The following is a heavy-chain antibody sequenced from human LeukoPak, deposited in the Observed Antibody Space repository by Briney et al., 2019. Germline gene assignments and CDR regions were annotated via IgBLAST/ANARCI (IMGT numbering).Heavy chain of an antibody. V-gene: IGHV4-39*01. CDR3: ARLWRAAIDY. J-gene: IGHJ4*02. Sequence: SETLSLTCTVSGGSISSYYWGWIRQPPGKGLEWIGSLYYSGSTYYNPSLKSRVTISADTTKNQFSLKLSSVTAADTAVYYCARLWRAAIDYGGQGILVTVSS. CDR2: LYYSGST. CDR1: GGSISSYY. D-gene: IGHD1-1*01.